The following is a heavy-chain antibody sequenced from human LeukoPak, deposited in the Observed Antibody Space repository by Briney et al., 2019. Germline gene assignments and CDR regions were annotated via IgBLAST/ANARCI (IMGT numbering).Heavy chain of an antibody. CDR2: ISYDGSNK. CDR1: GFTFSSYG. Sequence: PGGSLRLSCAASGFTFSSYGMHWVRQAPGKGLEGGAVISYDGSNKYYADSVKGRFTISRDNSKNTLYLQMNSLRAEDTAVYYCAKGPRYDSSGYDDYYFDYWGQGTLVTVSS. CDR3: AKGPRYDSSGYDDYYFDY. J-gene: IGHJ4*02. D-gene: IGHD3-22*01. V-gene: IGHV3-30*18.